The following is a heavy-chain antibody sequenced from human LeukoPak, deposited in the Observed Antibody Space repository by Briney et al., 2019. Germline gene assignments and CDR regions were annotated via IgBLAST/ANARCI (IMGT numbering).Heavy chain of an antibody. CDR2: IYNSRST. Sequence: SEALSLTCTVSGDSISGYYWTWIRQPPGKGLEWIGFIYNSRSTNYNPSLKSRVTISVDTSKNQFSLKLDSVTAADTAVYYCARRNVLTEGEAFDIWGQGTMVTVSS. CDR3: ARRNVLTEGEAFDI. D-gene: IGHD3-16*01. J-gene: IGHJ3*02. V-gene: IGHV4-59*08. CDR1: GDSISGYY.